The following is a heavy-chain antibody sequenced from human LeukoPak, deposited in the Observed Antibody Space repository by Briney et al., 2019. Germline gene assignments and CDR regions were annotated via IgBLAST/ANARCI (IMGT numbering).Heavy chain of an antibody. CDR1: GYSISSGYY. D-gene: IGHD1-26*01. V-gene: IGHV4-38-2*02. CDR2: IYHSGST. CDR3: ARVSHWWGAKGGWFDP. Sequence: SETLSLTCTVSGYSISSGYYWGWIRQPPGKGLEWIGSIYHSGSTNYNPSLKSRVTMSVDTSKNQFSLKLSSVTAADTAVYYCARVSHWWGAKGGWFDPWGQGTLVTVSS. J-gene: IGHJ5*02.